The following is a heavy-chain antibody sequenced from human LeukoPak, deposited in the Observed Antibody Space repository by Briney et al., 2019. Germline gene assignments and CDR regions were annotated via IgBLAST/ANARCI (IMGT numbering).Heavy chain of an antibody. CDR1: GYSISSGYY. CDR2: IYHSGST. Sequence: SETLSLTCTVSGYSISSGYYWGWIRQPPGKGLEWIGSIYHSGSTYYNPSLKSRVTISVDTSKNQFSLKLSSVTAADTAVYYCATGPAMAVWVHWGQGTLVTVSS. V-gene: IGHV4-38-2*02. CDR3: ATGPAMAVWVH. D-gene: IGHD5-18*01. J-gene: IGHJ4*02.